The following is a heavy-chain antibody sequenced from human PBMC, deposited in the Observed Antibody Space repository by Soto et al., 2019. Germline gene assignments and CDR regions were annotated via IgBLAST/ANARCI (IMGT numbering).Heavy chain of an antibody. CDR1: GFTFNNYD. J-gene: IGHJ1*01. Sequence: QVQLVESGGGVVQHGRSLRLSCAASGFTFNNYDMHWVRQAPGKGLELGAFISYDGSNTYYAYSVKGRFTICRDNSKNTLFLQLNSLSTEDTAVYYCANKLLFGGDFVGAEYFQHWGQGTLLPVSS. V-gene: IGHV3-30*18. CDR2: ISYDGSNT. CDR3: ANKLLFGGDFVGAEYFQH. D-gene: IGHD2-21*02.